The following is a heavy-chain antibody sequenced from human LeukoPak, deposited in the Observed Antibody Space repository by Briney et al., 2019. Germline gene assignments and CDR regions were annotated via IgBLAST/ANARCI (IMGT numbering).Heavy chain of an antibody. CDR3: ARAYVIAAVASDY. V-gene: IGHV4-38-2*02. CDR2: IYHSGST. Sequence: PSETLSLTCTVSGYSISSGYYWGWIRQPPGKGLEWIGSIYHSGSTYYNPSLKSRVTISVDTSKNQFSLKLSSVTAADTAVYYCARAYVIAAVASDYWGQGTLVTVSS. CDR1: GYSISSGYY. D-gene: IGHD6-13*01. J-gene: IGHJ4*02.